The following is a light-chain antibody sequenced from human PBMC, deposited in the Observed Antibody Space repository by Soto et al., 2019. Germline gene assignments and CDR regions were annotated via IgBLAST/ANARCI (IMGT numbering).Light chain of an antibody. CDR3: QSYDSSLSGSV. J-gene: IGLJ3*02. Sequence: QTVLTQPPSVSGAPGQRVTISCTGSSSNIGAIYDVQWYQQLPGAAPKLLIYGNTNRPSGVPDRFSGSKSGTSASLAITGLQAEDEADYYCQSYDSSLSGSVFGGGTKLTVL. CDR1: SSNIGAIYD. V-gene: IGLV1-40*01. CDR2: GNT.